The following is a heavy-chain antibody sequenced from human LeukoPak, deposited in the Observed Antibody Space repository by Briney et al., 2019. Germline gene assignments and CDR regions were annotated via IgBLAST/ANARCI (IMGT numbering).Heavy chain of an antibody. CDR3: AKGLSLEWLFPFDY. CDR2: ISGGGGST. Sequence: PGGSLRLSCAASGFTFSSYAMSWVRQAPGKGLEWVSVISGGGGSTYYADSVKGRFTISRDNSKNTLYLQMNSLRAEDTAVYYCAKGLSLEWLFPFDYWGQGTLVTVSS. J-gene: IGHJ4*02. D-gene: IGHD3-3*01. V-gene: IGHV3-23*01. CDR1: GFTFSSYA.